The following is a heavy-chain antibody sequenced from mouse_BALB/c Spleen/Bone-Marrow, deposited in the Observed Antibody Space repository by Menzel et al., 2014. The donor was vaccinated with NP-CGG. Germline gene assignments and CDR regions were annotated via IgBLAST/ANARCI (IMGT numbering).Heavy chain of an antibody. CDR3: AIRYYAMDY. D-gene: IGHD1-1*01. CDR1: GYTFTTYT. Sequence: VQLQQSGAELARPGASVKMSCKASGYTFTTYTIHWMKQGPGQGLEWIGYIIPSSGYTNYNQKFKDKATLTADKSSSTAYMQLSSLTPEDSAVYYCAIRYYAMDYWGQGTSVTVSS. CDR2: IIPSSGYT. V-gene: IGHV1-4*01. J-gene: IGHJ4*01.